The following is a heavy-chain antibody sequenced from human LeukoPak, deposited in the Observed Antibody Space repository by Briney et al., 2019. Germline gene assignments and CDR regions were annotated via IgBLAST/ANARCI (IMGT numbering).Heavy chain of an antibody. Sequence: SGTLSLTCAVYGGSFSGYYWSWIRQPPGKGLEWIGEINHSGSTNYNPSLKSRVTISVDTSKNQFSLKLSSVTAADTAVYYCARGRGVGATAYFDFWGQGTLVTVSS. D-gene: IGHD1-26*01. CDR3: ARGRGVGATAYFDF. CDR1: GGSFSGYY. V-gene: IGHV4-34*01. CDR2: INHSGST. J-gene: IGHJ4*02.